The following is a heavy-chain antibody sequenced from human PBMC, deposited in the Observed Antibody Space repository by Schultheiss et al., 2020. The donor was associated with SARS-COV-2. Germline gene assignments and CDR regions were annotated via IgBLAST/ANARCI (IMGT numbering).Heavy chain of an antibody. CDR3: ARDLSGTEP. J-gene: IGHJ5*02. CDR2: ISYDGSNK. Sequence: GESLKISCAASGFTFSSYGMHWVRQAPGKGLEWVAVISYDGSNKYYADSVKGRFTISRDNSKNTLYLQMNSLRAEDTAVYYCARDLSGTEPWGQGTLVTVSS. V-gene: IGHV3-30*03. CDR1: GFTFSSYG.